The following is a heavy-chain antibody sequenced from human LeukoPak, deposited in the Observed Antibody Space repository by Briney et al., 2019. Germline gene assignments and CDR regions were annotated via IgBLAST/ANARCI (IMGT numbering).Heavy chain of an antibody. D-gene: IGHD3-9*01. CDR1: GGSISSYY. CDR3: ARQGVSDQTMFDWLPNPPRAFDI. CDR2: IYYSGST. Sequence: SETLSLTCTVSGGSISSYYWSWIRQPPGKGLERIGYIYYSGSTNYNPSLKSRVTISVDTSKNQFSLKLSSVTAADTAVYYCARQGVSDQTMFDWLPNPPRAFDIWGQGTMVTVSS. V-gene: IGHV4-59*08. J-gene: IGHJ3*02.